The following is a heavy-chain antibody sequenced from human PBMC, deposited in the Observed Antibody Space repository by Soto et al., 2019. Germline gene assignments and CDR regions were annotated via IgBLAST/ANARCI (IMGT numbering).Heavy chain of an antibody. CDR2: IYYSGST. D-gene: IGHD3-3*01. V-gene: IGHV4-31*03. Sequence: SETLSLTCTVSGGSISSGGYYLSWIRQHPGKGLEWIGYIYYSGSTYYNPSLKSRVTISVDTSKNQFSLKLSSVTAADTAVYYCAITIFGVVINDYWGQGTLVTVSS. CDR1: GGSISSGGYY. J-gene: IGHJ4*02. CDR3: AITIFGVVINDY.